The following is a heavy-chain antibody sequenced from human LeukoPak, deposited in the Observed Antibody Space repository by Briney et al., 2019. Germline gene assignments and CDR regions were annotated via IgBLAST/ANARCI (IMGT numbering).Heavy chain of an antibody. CDR1: GGSISSSSYY. D-gene: IGHD3-22*01. CDR2: IYYSGST. J-gene: IGHJ4*02. V-gene: IGHV4-39*07. Sequence: SETLSLTCTVSGGSISSSSYYWGWIRQPPGKGLEWIGSIYYSGSTYYNPSLKSRVTISVDTSKNQFSLKLSSVTAADTAVYYCARDMESLYYDSSGLGGFDYWGQGTLVTVSS. CDR3: ARDMESLYYDSSGLGGFDY.